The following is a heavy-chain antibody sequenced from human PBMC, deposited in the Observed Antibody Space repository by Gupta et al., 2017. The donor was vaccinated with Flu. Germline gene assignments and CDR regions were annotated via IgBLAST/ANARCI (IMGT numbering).Heavy chain of an antibody. CDR3: VNWQWGRCY. V-gene: IGHV3-72*01. CDR1: GFPFRDHY. Sequence: DVQLVESGGGLVQPGGSLRLSSAASGFPFRDHYMDWVRQAPGKGLEWVGRSRNKATTEYATSMKGRFTISRDDSKNSLYLQMNSLRIEDTAVYYCVNWQWGRCYWGQGTLVTVSS. CDR2: SRNKATT. D-gene: IGHD6-19*01. J-gene: IGHJ4*02.